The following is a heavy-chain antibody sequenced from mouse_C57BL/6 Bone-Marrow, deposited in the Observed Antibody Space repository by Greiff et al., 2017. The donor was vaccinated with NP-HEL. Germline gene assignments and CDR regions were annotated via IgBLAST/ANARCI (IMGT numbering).Heavy chain of an antibody. CDR3: ANFGVTSFAY. J-gene: IGHJ3*01. CDR2: ISSGGSYT. V-gene: IGHV5-6*01. D-gene: IGHD2-2*01. Sequence: EVNLVESGGDLVKPGGSLKLSCAASGFTFSSYGMSWVRQTPDKRLEWVATISSGGSYTYYPDSVKGRFTISRDNAKNTLYLQMSSLKSEDTAMYYCANFGVTSFAYWGQGTLVTVSA. CDR1: GFTFSSYG.